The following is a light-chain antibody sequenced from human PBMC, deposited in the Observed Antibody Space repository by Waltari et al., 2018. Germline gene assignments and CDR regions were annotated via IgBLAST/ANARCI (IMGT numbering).Light chain of an antibody. J-gene: IGKJ2*01. V-gene: IGKV3-15*01. CDR3: QQYNDWPPAYT. Sequence: EIVLTQSPATLSVSPGERATLSCRASQSVSINLAWYQQKPGQAPRLLIYGASIRATGIPARFSGGGSGTEFTLTISSLQSEDFAVYYCQQYNDWPPAYTFGQGTRLEIK. CDR2: GAS. CDR1: QSVSIN.